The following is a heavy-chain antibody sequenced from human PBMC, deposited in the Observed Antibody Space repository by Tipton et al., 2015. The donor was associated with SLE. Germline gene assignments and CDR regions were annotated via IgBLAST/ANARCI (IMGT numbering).Heavy chain of an antibody. CDR3: ARAGSVAGTKYFDY. V-gene: IGHV4-39*07. D-gene: IGHD6-19*01. CDR2: IYYSGST. J-gene: IGHJ4*02. CDR1: GGSISSSSYY. Sequence: LRLSCTVSGGSISSSSYYWGWIRQPPGKGLEWIGSIYYSGSTYYNPSLKSRVTISVDTSKNQFSLKLSSVTAADTAVYYCARAGSVAGTKYFDYWGQGNLVTVSS.